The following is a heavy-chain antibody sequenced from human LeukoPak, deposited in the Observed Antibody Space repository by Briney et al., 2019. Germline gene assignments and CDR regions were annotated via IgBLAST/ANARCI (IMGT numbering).Heavy chain of an antibody. J-gene: IGHJ4*02. CDR3: AKDRGNRNFESAFDY. Sequence: GGSLRLSCAASGVTFSSYAMHWGRQAPGKGLEWVAVISYDGSNKYYADSVKGRFTISRDNSKNTLYLQMNSLRAEDTAVYYCAKDRGNRNFESAFDYWGQGTLVTVSS. D-gene: IGHD1-7*01. CDR2: ISYDGSNK. CDR1: GVTFSSYA. V-gene: IGHV3-30-3*01.